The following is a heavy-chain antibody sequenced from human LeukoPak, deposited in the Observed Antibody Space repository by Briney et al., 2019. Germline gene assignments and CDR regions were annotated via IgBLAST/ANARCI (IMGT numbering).Heavy chain of an antibody. D-gene: IGHD2-2*01. CDR3: AKELVDIVVVPAALGSALGY. CDR1: GYTFTGYY. V-gene: IGHV1-2*02. J-gene: IGHJ4*02. CDR2: INPNSGGT. Sequence: ASVKVSCKASGYTFTGYYMHWVRQAPGQGLEWMGWINPNSGGTNYAQKFQGRVTMTRDTSISTAYMELSSLRAEDTAVYYCAKELVDIVVVPAALGSALGYWGQGTLVTVSS.